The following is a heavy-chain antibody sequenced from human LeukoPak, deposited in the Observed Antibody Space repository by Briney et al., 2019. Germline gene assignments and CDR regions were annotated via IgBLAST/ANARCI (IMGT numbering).Heavy chain of an antibody. Sequence: SETLSLTCTVSGGSISSSSYYWGWIRQPPGKGLEWIGSIYYSGSTYYNPSLKSRVTISVDTSKNQFSLKLSSVTAADTAVYYCARILIRAGYCSSTSCKYRRYYYMDVWGKGTTVTVSS. CDR2: IYYSGST. CDR3: ARILIRAGYCSSTSCKYRRYYYMDV. CDR1: GGSISSSSYY. D-gene: IGHD2-2*01. V-gene: IGHV4-39*07. J-gene: IGHJ6*03.